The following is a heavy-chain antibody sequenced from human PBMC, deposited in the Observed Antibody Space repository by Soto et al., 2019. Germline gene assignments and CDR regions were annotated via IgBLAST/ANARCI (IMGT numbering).Heavy chain of an antibody. V-gene: IGHV1-3*01. CDR2: IHPANGNT. J-gene: IGHJ4*02. CDR1: GYTFTNYA. Sequence: ASVKVSCKASGYTFTNYAIHWVRQAPGQRLEWMGWIHPANGNTKYSQRFQGRVTITSDTSASTAYMEVSSLRSEDTAMYYCATPGYMSGWHDAIWGQGTLVTVSS. CDR3: ATPGYMSGWHDAI. D-gene: IGHD6-19*01.